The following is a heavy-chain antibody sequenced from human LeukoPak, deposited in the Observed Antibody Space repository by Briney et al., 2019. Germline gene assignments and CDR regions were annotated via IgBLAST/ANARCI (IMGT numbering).Heavy chain of an antibody. Sequence: QPGGSLRLSCAASGFTFSDYYMSWIRQAPGKGLEWVSGINWNGGSTGYADSVKGRFTISRDNAKNSLYLQMSSLRAEDTALYYCARNFDYGGNWPTRALRYWGQGTLVTVSS. CDR1: GFTFSDYY. J-gene: IGHJ4*02. CDR2: INWNGGST. V-gene: IGHV3-20*04. CDR3: ARNFDYGGNWPTRALRY. D-gene: IGHD4-23*01.